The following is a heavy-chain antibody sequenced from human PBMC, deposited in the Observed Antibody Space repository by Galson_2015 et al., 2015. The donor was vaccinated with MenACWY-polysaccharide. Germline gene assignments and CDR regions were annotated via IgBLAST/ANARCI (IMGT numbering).Heavy chain of an antibody. Sequence: SLRLSCAASGFSFDDYAMYWVRQTPGKGLEWVSGISWSSGSVGYADSVKGRFTISRDSAKNSLYQQMNSLRAEDTALYYCAKDTSKYEPDAFDIWGQGTMVTVSS. D-gene: IGHD2-2*01. CDR2: ISWSSGSV. J-gene: IGHJ3*02. CDR3: AKDTSKYEPDAFDI. CDR1: GFSFDDYA. V-gene: IGHV3-9*01.